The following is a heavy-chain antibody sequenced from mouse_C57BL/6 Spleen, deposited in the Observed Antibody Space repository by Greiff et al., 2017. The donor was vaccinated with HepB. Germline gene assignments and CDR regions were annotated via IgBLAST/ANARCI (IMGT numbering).Heavy chain of an antibody. CDR1: GYSITSDY. Sequence: DVQLQESGPGLAKPSQTLSLTCSVTGYSITSDYWNWIRKFPGNKLEYMGYISYSGSTYYNPSLKSRISITRYTSKNQYYLQLNSVTTEDTATYYCARMDYDYYYAMDYWGQGTSVTVSS. V-gene: IGHV3-8*01. CDR3: ARMDYDYYYAMDY. D-gene: IGHD2-4*01. J-gene: IGHJ4*01. CDR2: ISYSGST.